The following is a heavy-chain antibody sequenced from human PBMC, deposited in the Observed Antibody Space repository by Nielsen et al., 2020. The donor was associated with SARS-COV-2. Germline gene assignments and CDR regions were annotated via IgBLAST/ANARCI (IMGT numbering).Heavy chain of an antibody. Sequence: LSLTCAASGFTFSTYGMHWVRQAPGKGLEWVAAISYDGSNKYYVDSVEGRFTISRDNSKNTLYLQMSSLREEDTAVYYCAKDWTAIVVVPSGGVDYWGQGTLVTVSS. D-gene: IGHD2-15*01. J-gene: IGHJ4*02. CDR1: GFTFSTYG. CDR2: ISYDGSNK. CDR3: AKDWTAIVVVPSGGVDY. V-gene: IGHV3-30*18.